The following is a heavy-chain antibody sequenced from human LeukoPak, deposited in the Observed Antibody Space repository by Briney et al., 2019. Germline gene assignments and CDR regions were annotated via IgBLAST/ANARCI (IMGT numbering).Heavy chain of an antibody. D-gene: IGHD3-16*01. CDR3: AKARLPNGGNYFDY. CDR2: ISWDGGST. J-gene: IGHJ4*02. CDR1: GFTFDDYA. V-gene: IGHV3-43D*03. Sequence: GGSLRLSCAASGFTFDDYAMHWVRQAPGKGLEWVSLISWDGGSTYYADSVKGRFTISRDNSKNSLYLQMNSLRGEDTALYYCAKARLPNGGNYFDYWGQGTLVTVSS.